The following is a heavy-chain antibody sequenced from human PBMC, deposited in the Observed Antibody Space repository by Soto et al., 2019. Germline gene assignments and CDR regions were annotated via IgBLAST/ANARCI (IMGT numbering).Heavy chain of an antibody. Sequence: EVQLVESGGGLVKPGGSLTLSCVASGFALTSDTMNWVRQAPGKGLELVSSISSSGTYIYYADSVKGRFTVSRDNAENTLYLQLNSLSAEDTAVYFCARDRESLNYFGLDVWGQGTTVTVSS. J-gene: IGHJ6*02. V-gene: IGHV3-21*01. CDR2: ISSSGTYI. CDR1: GFALTSDT. CDR3: ARDRESLNYFGLDV.